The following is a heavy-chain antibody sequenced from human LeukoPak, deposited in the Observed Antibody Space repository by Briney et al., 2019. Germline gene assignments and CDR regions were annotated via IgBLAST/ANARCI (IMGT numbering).Heavy chain of an antibody. CDR2: MKQDGSEK. CDR3: ERDLPFWSGYPTDDY. J-gene: IGHJ4*02. D-gene: IGHD3-3*01. CDR1: GLTFSSDW. V-gene: IGHV3-7*01. Sequence: GGSLRLSCTASGLTFSSDWIRWVRQAPGKGLEWVANMKQDGSEKDYVDSVKGRFTIARDNANNTLYLQMNSLRAEDTAVYYCERDLPFWSGYPTDDYWGQGTLVTVSS.